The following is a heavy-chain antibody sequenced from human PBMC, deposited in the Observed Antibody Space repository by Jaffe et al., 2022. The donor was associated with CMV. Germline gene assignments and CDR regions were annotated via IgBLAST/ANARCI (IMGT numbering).Heavy chain of an antibody. CDR3: ARVGGPDGGNPDDAFDI. V-gene: IGHV3-33*01. J-gene: IGHJ3*02. CDR2: IWYDGSNK. CDR1: GFTFSSYG. D-gene: IGHD2-15*01. Sequence: QVQLVESGGGVVQPGRSLRLSCAASGFTFSSYGMHWVRQAPGKGLEWVAVIWYDGSNKYYADSVKGRFTISRDNSKNTLYLQMNSLRAEDTAVYYCARVGGPDGGNPDDAFDIWGQGTMVTVSS.